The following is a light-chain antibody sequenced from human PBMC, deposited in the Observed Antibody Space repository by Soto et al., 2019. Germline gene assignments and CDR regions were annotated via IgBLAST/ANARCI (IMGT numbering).Light chain of an antibody. CDR2: AAS. Sequence: DIQLTQSPSFLSASLGDRVTITCRASQGISSNLAWYQQKPGKAPKLLIYAASTLQSGAPSRFSGSGSGTDFTVTISSLKNEDIATYYCQQYDSFTITFGQGTRLEIK. V-gene: IGKV1-9*01. CDR1: QGISSN. J-gene: IGKJ5*01. CDR3: QQYDSFTIT.